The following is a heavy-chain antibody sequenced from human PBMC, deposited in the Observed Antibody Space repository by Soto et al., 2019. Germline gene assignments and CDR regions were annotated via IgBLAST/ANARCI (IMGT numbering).Heavy chain of an antibody. Sequence: PGGSLRLSCAASGFTFSSYAMSWVRQAPGKGLEWVSAISGSGGSTYYADSVKGRFTISSDNSKNTLYLQMNSLRAEDKAVYYCAKVTDYYDSSGYYYYFDYWGQGTLVTVSS. CDR2: ISGSGGST. V-gene: IGHV3-23*01. CDR3: AKVTDYYDSSGYYYYFDY. CDR1: GFTFSSYA. D-gene: IGHD3-22*01. J-gene: IGHJ4*02.